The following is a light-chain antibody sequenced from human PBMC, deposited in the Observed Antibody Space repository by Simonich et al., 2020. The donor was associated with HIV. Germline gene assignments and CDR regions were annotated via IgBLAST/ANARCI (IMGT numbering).Light chain of an antibody. CDR2: DVS. V-gene: IGLV2-14*03. CDR3: SSYTSSSTRV. CDR1: SSDVGGYNY. J-gene: IGLJ3*02. Sequence: QSALTQPASVSGSPGQSITISCTGTSSDVGGYNYVSWYQHHPGKAPKLMIYDVSKRPSGVSNRFSGSKSGNTASLTISGLQAEDEADYYCSSYTSSSTRVFGGGTNLTVL.